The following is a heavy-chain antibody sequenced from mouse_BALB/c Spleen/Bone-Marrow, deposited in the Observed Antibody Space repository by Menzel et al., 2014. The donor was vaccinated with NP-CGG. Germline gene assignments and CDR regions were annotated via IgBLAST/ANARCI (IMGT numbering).Heavy chain of an antibody. Sequence: QVQLKQSGAELVKPGASVKLSCKASGCTFXSYYIYWVKQRPGQGLEWIGEINPSNGGTNFNEKFKSKATLTVDKSSSTAYMQLSSLTSEDSAVYYCTRSNGNWFAYWGQGTLVTVSA. D-gene: IGHD2-1*01. CDR1: GCTFXSYY. CDR2: INPSNGGT. J-gene: IGHJ3*01. V-gene: IGHV1S81*02. CDR3: TRSNGNWFAY.